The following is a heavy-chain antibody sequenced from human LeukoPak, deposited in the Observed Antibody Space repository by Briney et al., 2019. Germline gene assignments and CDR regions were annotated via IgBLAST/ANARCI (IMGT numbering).Heavy chain of an antibody. CDR3: ARALVVTATAFDI. D-gene: IGHD2-21*02. J-gene: IGHJ3*02. CDR1: GGSISSYY. V-gene: IGHV4-59*01. Sequence: SETLPLTCTVSGGSISSYYWSWIRQPPGKGLEWIGYIYYSGSTNYNPSLKSRVTISVDTSKNQFSLKLSSVTAADTAVYYCARALVVTATAFDIWGQGTMVTVSS. CDR2: IYYSGST.